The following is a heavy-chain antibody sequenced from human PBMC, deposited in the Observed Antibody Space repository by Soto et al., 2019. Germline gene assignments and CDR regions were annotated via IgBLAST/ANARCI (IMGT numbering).Heavy chain of an antibody. CDR2: IIPIFGTA. V-gene: IGHV1-69*12. J-gene: IGHJ3*02. Sequence: QVQLVQSGAEVKKPGSSVKVSCKASGGTFSSYAISWVRQAPGQGLEWMGGIIPIFGTANYVQKFQGRVTITADESTSTAYRELSSLRSEDTAVYYCARVRRDSLMFDAFDIWGQGTMVTVSS. CDR1: GGTFSSYA. CDR3: ARVRRDSLMFDAFDI. D-gene: IGHD3-9*01.